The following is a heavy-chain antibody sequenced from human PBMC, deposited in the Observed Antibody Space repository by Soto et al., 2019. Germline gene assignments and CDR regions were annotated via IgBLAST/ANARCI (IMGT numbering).Heavy chain of an antibody. J-gene: IGHJ3*02. V-gene: IGHV5-51*01. CDR2: IYPDDSDT. CDR3: ARRLMYYDILTGLLQGYDAFDI. Sequence: PGESLKISCKGSGYSFTNHWIGWVRQMPGKGLEWMGIIYPDDSDTRYSPSFQGQVTISADKSISTAYLQWSSLKASDTAMYYCARRLMYYDILTGLLQGYDAFDIWGQGTMVTVSS. CDR1: GYSFTNHW. D-gene: IGHD3-9*01.